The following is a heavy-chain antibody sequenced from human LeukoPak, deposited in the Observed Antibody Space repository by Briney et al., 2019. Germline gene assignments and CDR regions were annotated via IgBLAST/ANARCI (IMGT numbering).Heavy chain of an antibody. J-gene: IGHJ4*02. CDR1: GGSFSGYY. V-gene: IGHV4-34*01. Sequence: PSETLSLTCAVYGGSFSGYYWSWIRQPPGKGLEWIGEINHSGSTNYNPSLKSRVTISVDTSKNQFSLKLSSVTAADTAVYYYARAKGRLHGHWGQGALVTVSS. CDR3: ARAKGRLHGH. CDR2: INHSGST. D-gene: IGHD6-25*01.